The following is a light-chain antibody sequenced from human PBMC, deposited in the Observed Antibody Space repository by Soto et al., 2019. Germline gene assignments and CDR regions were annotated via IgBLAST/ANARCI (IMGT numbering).Light chain of an antibody. J-gene: IGLJ3*02. CDR1: SSDIGGYKY. Sequence: QSALTQPASVSGSPGQSITISCPGTSSDIGGYKYVSWYQQHPGKAPKLIISQVTNRPSGVSNRFSGSKSGNTASLTISGLQAEDEADYYCNSYTSSSTWVFGGGTKLTVL. V-gene: IGLV2-14*01. CDR2: QVT. CDR3: NSYTSSSTWV.